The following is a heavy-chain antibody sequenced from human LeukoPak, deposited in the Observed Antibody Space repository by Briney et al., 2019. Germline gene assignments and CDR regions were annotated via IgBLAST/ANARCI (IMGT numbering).Heavy chain of an antibody. D-gene: IGHD3-22*01. CDR2: FLYSGTT. V-gene: IGHV4-39*01. J-gene: IGHJ5*02. CDR3: ATAYYYDSSGYYLTQPANWFDP. Sequence: SETLSLTCTVSGGSISGGSISSSSYYWGWIRQSPGKGLEWIGSFLYSGTTYYNPSLVSRVTISVDTSKNQLSLKLSSVTAADTAVYYCATAYYYDSSGYYLTQPANWFDPWGQGTLVTVSS. CDR1: GGSISSSSYY.